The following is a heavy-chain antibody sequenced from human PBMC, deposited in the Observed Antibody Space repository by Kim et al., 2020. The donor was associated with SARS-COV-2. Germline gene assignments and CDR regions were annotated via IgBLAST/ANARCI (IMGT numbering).Heavy chain of an antibody. Sequence: SETLSLTCTVSGDSITHYFWNWIRQSPGNGLEWIGRVSHSGNNVYNPSFESRVTIFMDKDKNQFSLNLMTVTDADTAVYYCSRRVSIGNWSSSDP. CDR1: GDSITHYF. V-gene: IGHV4-59*08. CDR3: SRRVSIGNWSSSDP. J-gene: IGHJ5*02. D-gene: IGHD3-10*01. CDR2: VSHSGNN.